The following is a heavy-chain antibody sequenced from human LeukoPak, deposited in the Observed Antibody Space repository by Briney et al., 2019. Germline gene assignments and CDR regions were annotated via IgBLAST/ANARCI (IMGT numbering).Heavy chain of an antibody. D-gene: IGHD2-2*01. V-gene: IGHV4-30-2*01. CDR1: GGSISSGGYS. J-gene: IGHJ4*02. CDR3: ARAPVVPAALDY. CDR2: ISHSGST. Sequence: SQTLSLTCAVSGGSISSGGYSWSWIRQPPGKGLEWIGYISHSGSTYYNPSLKSRVTISVDRSKNQFSLKLSSVTAADTAVYYCARAPVVPAALDYWGQGTLVTVSS.